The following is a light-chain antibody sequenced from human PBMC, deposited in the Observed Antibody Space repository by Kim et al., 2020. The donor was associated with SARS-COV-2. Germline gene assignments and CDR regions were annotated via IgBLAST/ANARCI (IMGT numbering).Light chain of an antibody. Sequence: GKTVTLSCTRTSGFIASDYVQWYQQRQGSAPPTVIYEDNLRPSGVPDRFSGSIDSSSNPASLTISGLETEDEADYYCQSFAGSAWVFGVGTQLTVL. CDR1: SGFIASDY. CDR2: EDN. J-gene: IGLJ3*02. CDR3: QSFAGSAWV. V-gene: IGLV6-57*03.